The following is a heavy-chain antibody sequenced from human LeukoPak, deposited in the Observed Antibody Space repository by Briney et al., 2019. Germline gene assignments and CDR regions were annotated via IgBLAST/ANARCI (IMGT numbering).Heavy chain of an antibody. CDR3: AKLLLAAPFCMDV. V-gene: IGHV3-23*01. J-gene: IGHJ6*02. D-gene: IGHD6-13*01. CDR1: GFTFSSYA. CDR2: ISGSGGST. Sequence: GGSLRPSCAASGFTFSSYAMSWVRQAPGKGLEWVSAISGSGGSTYYADSVKGRFTISRDNSKNTLYLQMNSLRAEDTAVYYCAKLLLAAPFCMDVWGQGTTVTVSS.